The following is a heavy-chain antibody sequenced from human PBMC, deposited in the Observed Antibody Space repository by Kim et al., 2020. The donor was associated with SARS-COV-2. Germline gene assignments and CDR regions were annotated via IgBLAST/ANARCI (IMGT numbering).Heavy chain of an antibody. CDR3: AREGSGFYAYWYFDL. CDR2: INSDGSST. V-gene: IGHV3-74*01. CDR1: GFTFRSYW. J-gene: IGHJ2*01. Sequence: GSLRLSCAASGFTFRSYWMHWIRQAPGKGLVWVSRINSDGSSTSYADSVKGRFTISRDNAKNTLYLQMNSLRAEDTAVYYCAREGSGFYAYWYFDLWGRGTLVTVSS. D-gene: IGHD3-22*01.